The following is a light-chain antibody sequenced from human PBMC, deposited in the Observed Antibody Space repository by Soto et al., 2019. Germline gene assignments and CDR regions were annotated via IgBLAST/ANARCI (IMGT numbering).Light chain of an antibody. CDR1: QSVTRS. V-gene: IGKV3-11*01. CDR2: DTS. Sequence: DIVLTQTPATLSLPPGETATLSCRASQSVTRSLAWYQHKPGQPPRLLIYDTSNRATGIPARFSGSGSGTDFTLIIDSLESEDFAVYYCQQRSNWPLTFGGGTKVEIK. J-gene: IGKJ4*01. CDR3: QQRSNWPLT.